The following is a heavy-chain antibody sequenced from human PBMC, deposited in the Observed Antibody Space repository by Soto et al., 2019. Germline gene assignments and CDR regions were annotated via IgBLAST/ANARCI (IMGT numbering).Heavy chain of an antibody. V-gene: IGHV1-18*04. CDR3: ARDQERQWLDDYYYYGMDV. CDR1: GYTFTSYG. J-gene: IGHJ6*02. Sequence: AAVKVSCKASGYTFTSYGISWVRQAPGQGXEWMGWISAYNGNTNYAQKLQGRVTMTTDTSTSTAYVELRSLRSDDTAVYYCARDQERQWLDDYYYYGMDVWGQGTTVTVSS. D-gene: IGHD6-19*01. CDR2: ISAYNGNT.